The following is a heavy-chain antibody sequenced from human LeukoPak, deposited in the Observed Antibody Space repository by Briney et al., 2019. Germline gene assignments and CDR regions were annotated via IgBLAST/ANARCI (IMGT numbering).Heavy chain of an antibody. CDR1: GFSVSSNY. CDR2: IYSGGIT. J-gene: IGHJ4*02. D-gene: IGHD2-15*01. Sequence: GGSLRLSCAASGFSVSSNYMIWVRQAPGKGLEWASVIYSGGITYYADPLKGRFTISRDNSKNTLYLQMNSLRAEDTAVYYCARAPWDGGYYDYWGQGTLVTVSS. V-gene: IGHV3-53*01. CDR3: ARAPWDGGYYDY.